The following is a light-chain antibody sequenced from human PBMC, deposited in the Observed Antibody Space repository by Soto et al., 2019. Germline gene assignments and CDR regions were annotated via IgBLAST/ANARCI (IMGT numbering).Light chain of an antibody. Sequence: QSVLTQPPSVSAAPGQKVTISCSGSSSNIGNNYVSWYQQLPGTAPKFLIYDDNKRPSGIPDRFSGSESGTSATLGITGLQTGDEADYYCGTWDSSLSAYVFGTGTKLTVL. J-gene: IGLJ1*01. V-gene: IGLV1-51*01. CDR2: DDN. CDR1: SSNIGNNY. CDR3: GTWDSSLSAYV.